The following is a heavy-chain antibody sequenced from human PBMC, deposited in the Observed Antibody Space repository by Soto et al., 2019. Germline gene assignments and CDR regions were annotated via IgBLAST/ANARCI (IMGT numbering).Heavy chain of an antibody. CDR2: MNPNSGNT. Sequence: ASVKVSCKASGYTFTSYEINWVRQATGQGLEWMGWMNPNSGNTGYAQKFQGRVTMTRNTSISSAYMELSSLRSEDTAVYYCARGRRRREWLYYYYYGMDVWGQGTTVTVSS. D-gene: IGHD3-3*01. V-gene: IGHV1-8*01. J-gene: IGHJ6*02. CDR3: ARGRRRREWLYYYYYGMDV. CDR1: GYTFTSYE.